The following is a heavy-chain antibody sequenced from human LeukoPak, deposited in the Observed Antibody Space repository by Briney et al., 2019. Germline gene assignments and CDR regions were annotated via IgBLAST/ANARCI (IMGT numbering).Heavy chain of an antibody. CDR3: ARDPAMSSGWYNYFDY. CDR1: GYTFTSYA. V-gene: IGHV7-4-1*02. Sequence: GASVKVSCKASGYTFTSYAMNWVRQAPGQGLEWMGWINTNTGNPTYAQGFTGRFVFSLDTSVSTAYLQVSSLKAEDTAVYYCARDPAMSSGWYNYFDYWGQGTLVTVSS. D-gene: IGHD6-19*01. J-gene: IGHJ4*02. CDR2: INTNTGNP.